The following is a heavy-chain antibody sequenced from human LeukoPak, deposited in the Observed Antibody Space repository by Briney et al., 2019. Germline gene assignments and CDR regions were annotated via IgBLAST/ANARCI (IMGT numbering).Heavy chain of an antibody. CDR1: GFTVSSNY. J-gene: IGHJ3*01. V-gene: IGHV3-53*01. CDR3: ARGGGAPAPGDYVTEVWYGFDL. Sequence: GGSLRLSCAASGFTVSSNYMSWVRQAPGKGLEWVSVIYSGGSTSYADSVEGRFTVSADISKNTLFLQMSSLRADDTAVYYCARGGGAPAPGDYVTEVWYGFDLWGQGTMVTVSS. D-gene: IGHD4-17*01. CDR2: IYSGGST.